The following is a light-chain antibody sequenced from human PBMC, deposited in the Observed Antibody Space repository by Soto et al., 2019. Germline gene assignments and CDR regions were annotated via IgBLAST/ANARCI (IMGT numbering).Light chain of an antibody. CDR3: HQRAHWPLS. Sequence: EIVLTQSPATLSLSPGDRATLSCRASQGISGFLAWYQQKPGQVPRLLIYDASSRAVGVPSRFSGSGSGTDFTLTISGLEPEDFAMYYCHQRAHWPLSFGGGTKIEIK. V-gene: IGKV3-11*01. J-gene: IGKJ4*01. CDR2: DAS. CDR1: QGISGF.